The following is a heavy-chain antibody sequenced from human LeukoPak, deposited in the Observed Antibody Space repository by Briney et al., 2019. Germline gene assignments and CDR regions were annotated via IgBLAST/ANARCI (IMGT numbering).Heavy chain of an antibody. J-gene: IGHJ4*02. V-gene: IGHV1-69*04. CDR1: GGTFSSYT. CDR2: IIPILGIA. D-gene: IGHD3-22*01. Sequence: ASVKVSCKASGGTFSSYTISWVRKAPGQGLEWMGRIIPILGIANYAQKFQGRVTITADKSTSTAYMELSSLRSEDTAVYYCARDLGSLPYYYDSSGPNGGYWGQGTLVTVSS. CDR3: ARDLGSLPYYYDSSGPNGGY.